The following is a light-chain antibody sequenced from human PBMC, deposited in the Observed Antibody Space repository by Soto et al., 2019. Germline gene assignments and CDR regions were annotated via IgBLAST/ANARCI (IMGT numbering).Light chain of an antibody. CDR2: RAS. CDR3: QQRSNWPPIT. V-gene: IGKV3-11*01. CDR1: QNIYSN. J-gene: IGKJ5*01. Sequence: IVMTQSPATLSVSPVERDPLSWRASQNIYSNVAWYQQRPGQAPRLLRYRASNRATGIPARFSGSGSGTDFTLTISSLEPEDFAVYYCQQRSNWPPITFGQGTRLEIK.